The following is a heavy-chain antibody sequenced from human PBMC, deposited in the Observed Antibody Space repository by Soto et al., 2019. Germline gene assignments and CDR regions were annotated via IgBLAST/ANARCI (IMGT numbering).Heavy chain of an antibody. CDR3: ARVATTVTHLDY. J-gene: IGHJ4*02. D-gene: IGHD4-17*01. CDR1: GGTFSSYA. CDR2: IIPIFGTA. Sequence: VASVQVSCKASGGTFSSYAISWVRQAPGQGLEWMGGIIPIFGTANYAQKFQGRVTITADESTSTAYMELSSLRSEDTAVYYCARVATTVTHLDYWGQGTLVTVSS. V-gene: IGHV1-69*13.